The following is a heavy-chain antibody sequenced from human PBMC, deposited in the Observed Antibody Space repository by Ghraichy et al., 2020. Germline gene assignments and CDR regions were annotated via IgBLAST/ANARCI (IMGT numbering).Heavy chain of an antibody. CDR2: ISSDGTST. J-gene: IGHJ6*02. CDR3: ARVPCGGDCWAYYFYGMDD. CDR1: GFTFSSYW. D-gene: IGHD2-21*02. V-gene: IGHV3-74*01. Sequence: GGPRLSCAASGFTFSSYWMHWVRQAPGKGLVWVSRISSDGTSTSYADSVKGRFSISRDNGKSTVYLQMKSLRVADTAVYYCARVPCGGDCWAYYFYGMDDWGQGTPVTVSS.